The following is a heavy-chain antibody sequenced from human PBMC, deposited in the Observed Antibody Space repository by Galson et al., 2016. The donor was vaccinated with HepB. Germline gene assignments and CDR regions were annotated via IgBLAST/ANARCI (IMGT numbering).Heavy chain of an antibody. CDR2: ISASGGAT. Sequence: SLRLSCAASGFTFSSYAMSWVRQAPGKGLEWVSAISASGGATYYSDSVKGRFTISRDNSKNTLYLQMNGLRDEDTAVYYCAKGRTGTTGPVEYWGQGTLVTVSS. CDR1: GFTFSSYA. J-gene: IGHJ4*02. CDR3: AKGRTGTTGPVEY. D-gene: IGHD1-1*01. V-gene: IGHV3-23*01.